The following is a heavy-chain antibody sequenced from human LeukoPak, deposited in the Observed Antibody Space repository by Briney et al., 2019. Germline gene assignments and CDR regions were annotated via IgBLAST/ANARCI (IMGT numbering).Heavy chain of an antibody. CDR2: IKQDGSEK. J-gene: IGHJ4*02. D-gene: IGHD2-2*01. CDR1: GFTFSSYW. V-gene: IGHV3-7*03. Sequence: GGSLRLSCAASGFTFSSYWMSWVRRAPGKGLEWVANIKQDGSEKYYVDSVKGRFTISRDNAKMSLYLQMNSLRAEDTAVCYCASYCSATSCYEFEYWGQGTLVTVSS. CDR3: ASYCSATSCYEFEY.